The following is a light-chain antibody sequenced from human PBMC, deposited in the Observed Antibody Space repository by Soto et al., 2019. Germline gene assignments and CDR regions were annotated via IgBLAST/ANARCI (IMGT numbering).Light chain of an antibody. CDR3: QQYNNWPGT. CDR1: QSVSSN. J-gene: IGKJ1*01. Sequence: EIVMTQSPATLSVSPGEKATLSCRPSQSVSSNLAWYQQKPGQAPRLLIYGASTRATGIPARFSGSGSGTEFTLTISSLQPEDFAVYYCQQYNNWPGTFGQGTKVEIK. V-gene: IGKV3-15*01. CDR2: GAS.